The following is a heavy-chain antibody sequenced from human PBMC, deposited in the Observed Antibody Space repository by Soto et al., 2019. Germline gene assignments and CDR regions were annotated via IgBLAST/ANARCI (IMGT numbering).Heavy chain of an antibody. CDR2: IYYSGST. CDR1: GGSISSYY. D-gene: IGHD6-19*01. Sequence: SETLSLTCTVSGGSISSYYWSWIRQPPGKGLEWIGYIYYSGSTNYNPSLKGRFTISRDSSKNTVSLEMTSLRAEDTAVYYCAKGGRQWLVTSDFNYWGQGALVTV. CDR3: AKGGRQWLVTSDFNY. J-gene: IGHJ4*02. V-gene: IGHV4-59*01.